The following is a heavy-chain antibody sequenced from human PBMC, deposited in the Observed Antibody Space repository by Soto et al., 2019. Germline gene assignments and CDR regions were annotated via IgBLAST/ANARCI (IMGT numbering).Heavy chain of an antibody. CDR1: GYTFTGYY. V-gene: IGHV1-2*04. CDR2: INPNSGGT. Sequence: ASVKVSCKASGYTFTGYYMHWVRQAPGQGLEWMGWINPNSGGTNYAQKFQGWVTMTRDTSISTAYMELSRLRSDDTAVYYCARALPPITMVRGVPSGYYYSMDVWGQGTTVTVSS. D-gene: IGHD3-10*01. CDR3: ARALPPITMVRGVPSGYYYSMDV. J-gene: IGHJ6*02.